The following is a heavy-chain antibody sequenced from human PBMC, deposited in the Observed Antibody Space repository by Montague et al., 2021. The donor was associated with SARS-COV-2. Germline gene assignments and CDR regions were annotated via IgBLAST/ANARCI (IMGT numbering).Heavy chain of an antibody. CDR1: GSTFDDYG. Sequence: SLRLSCAASGSTFDDYGMSWVRQCPGKGLEWVSGITRNGDSTDFADSVKGRFTISRDNAKNSLYLQMNSLRAEDTALYYCVRGFRNGPFDVWGQGTLVSVSS. D-gene: IGHD1-14*01. CDR3: VRGFRNGPFDV. V-gene: IGHV3-20*04. J-gene: IGHJ4*02. CDR2: ITRNGDST.